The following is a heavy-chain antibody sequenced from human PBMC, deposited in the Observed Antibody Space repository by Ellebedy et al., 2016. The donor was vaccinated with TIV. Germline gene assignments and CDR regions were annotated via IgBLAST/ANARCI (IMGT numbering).Heavy chain of an antibody. CDR1: GFTFSNFA. J-gene: IGHJ4*02. Sequence: GESLKISCAASGFTFSNFAMHWVRQAPGKGLEWLSVISAGGDNTYNADTFKGRFTITRDNSKNTLFLQMNRLRTEDTAVYYCAKGSSSGFNYDRVGFQYWGQGTLVTVSS. CDR3: AKGSSSGFNYDRVGFQY. CDR2: ISAGGDNT. V-gene: IGHV3-23*01. D-gene: IGHD4-11*01.